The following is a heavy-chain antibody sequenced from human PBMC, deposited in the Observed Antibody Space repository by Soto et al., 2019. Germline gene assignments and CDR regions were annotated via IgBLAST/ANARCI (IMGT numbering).Heavy chain of an antibody. Sequence: XETLSLTCSVSGGSVSSGVYYWSWIRQPPGKGLELIGYISNSGSTNYNPSLTSRVAISLDRSRNQFSLKLTSVTAADTAVYYCGRAGGRFYGMDVWGQGTTVTVSS. CDR2: ISNSGST. V-gene: IGHV4-61*08. J-gene: IGHJ6*02. CDR1: GGSVSSGVYY. CDR3: GRAGGRFYGMDV.